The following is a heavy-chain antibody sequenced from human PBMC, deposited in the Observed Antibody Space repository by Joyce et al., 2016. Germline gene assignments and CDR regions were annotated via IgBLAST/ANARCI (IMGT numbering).Heavy chain of an antibody. Sequence: EVQLVESGGGLVQPGGSLRLSCAASGFSFSGYWIHWVRQAPGKGLVWFSRMNTDGSSTRFSDSLKGRFTISRDNAKNTLYLQMNSLRAEDTAVYYCVRGISARPGGPNWFDPWGQGTLVTVSS. CDR3: VRGISARPGGPNWFDP. D-gene: IGHD6-6*01. CDR1: GFSFSGYW. J-gene: IGHJ5*02. V-gene: IGHV3-74*01. CDR2: MNTDGSST.